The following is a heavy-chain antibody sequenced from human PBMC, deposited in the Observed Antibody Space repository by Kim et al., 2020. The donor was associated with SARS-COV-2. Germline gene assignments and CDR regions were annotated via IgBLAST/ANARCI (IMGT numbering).Heavy chain of an antibody. Sequence: SETLSLTCAVYGGSFSGYYWSWIRQPPGKGLEWIGEINHSGSTNYNPSLKSRVTISVDTSKNQFSLKLSSVTAADTAVYYCARGVLRAGYCSGGSCSWFDPWGQGTLVTVSS. CDR2: INHSGST. CDR3: ARGVLRAGYCSGGSCSWFDP. D-gene: IGHD2-15*01. V-gene: IGHV4-34*01. CDR1: GGSFSGYY. J-gene: IGHJ5*02.